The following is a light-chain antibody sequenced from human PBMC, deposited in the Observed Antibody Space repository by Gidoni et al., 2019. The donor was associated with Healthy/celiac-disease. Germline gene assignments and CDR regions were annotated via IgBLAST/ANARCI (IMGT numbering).Light chain of an antibody. CDR2: GAS. CDR3: QQYGSSPFT. J-gene: IGKJ3*01. Sequence: EIVLTQSPGTLSLSPGERATLPCRASQSVSSSYLAWYQQKPGQAPRLLIYGASSRATGIPDFTLTISRLEPEDFAVYYCQQYGSSPFTFGPGTKVDIK. V-gene: IGKV3-20*01. CDR1: QSVSSSY.